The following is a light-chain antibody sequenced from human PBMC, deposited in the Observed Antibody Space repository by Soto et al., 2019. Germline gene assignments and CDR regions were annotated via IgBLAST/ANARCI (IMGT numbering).Light chain of an antibody. Sequence: QSALTQPPSVSGSPGHSVTISCTGTSSDVGHYDRVSWYQQPPGTAPKLLIYSVNNRPSGVPDRFSGSKSGNTASLTISGPQAEDGADYYCSSYAVSGTVVVGGGTKLTVL. V-gene: IGLV2-18*02. CDR1: SSDVGHYDR. CDR3: SSYAVSGTVV. CDR2: SVN. J-gene: IGLJ2*01.